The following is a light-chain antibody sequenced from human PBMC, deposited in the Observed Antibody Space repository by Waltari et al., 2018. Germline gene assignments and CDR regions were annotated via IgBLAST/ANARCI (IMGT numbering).Light chain of an antibody. Sequence: QSALTQPASVSGSPGQSITISCTGTSSDVCGSHYVSWSQKHPGKAPKLLIYDVSNRPSGVSNRFSASKSGNTASLIISGLQAEDEADYYCSSYTSSTTLLLIFGGGTKLTVL. J-gene: IGLJ2*01. CDR3: SSYTSSTTLLLI. CDR1: SSDVCGSHY. CDR2: DVS. V-gene: IGLV2-14*03.